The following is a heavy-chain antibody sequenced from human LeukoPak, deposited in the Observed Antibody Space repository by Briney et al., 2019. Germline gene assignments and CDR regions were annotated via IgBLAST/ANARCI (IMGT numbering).Heavy chain of an antibody. V-gene: IGHV4-30-2*01. CDR2: IYHSGGT. Sequence: SETLSLTCAVSGGSISSGGYSWSWIRQPPGKGLEWIGYIYHSGGTNYNPSLKSRVTISVDTSKNQFSLKLSSVTAADTAVYYCAREGDDYSNYFDYWGQGTLVTVSS. CDR1: GGSISSGGYS. CDR3: AREGDDYSNYFDY. D-gene: IGHD4-4*01. J-gene: IGHJ4*02.